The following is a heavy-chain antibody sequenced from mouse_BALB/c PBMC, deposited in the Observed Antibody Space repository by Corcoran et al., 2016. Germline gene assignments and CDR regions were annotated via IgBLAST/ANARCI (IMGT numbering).Heavy chain of an antibody. D-gene: IGHD2-3*01. J-gene: IGHJ2*01. V-gene: IGHV1S136*01. Sequence: EVQLQQSGPELVKPGASVKMSCKASGYTFTSYVMHWVKQKPGQGLEWIGYINPYNDGTKYNEKFKGKATLTSDKSSSTAYMELSSLTSDDSAVYYCAREGSDGYFGRYYYCDYWGQGTTLTVSS. CDR1: GYTFTSYV. CDR2: INPYNDGT. CDR3: AREGSDGYFGRYYYCDY.